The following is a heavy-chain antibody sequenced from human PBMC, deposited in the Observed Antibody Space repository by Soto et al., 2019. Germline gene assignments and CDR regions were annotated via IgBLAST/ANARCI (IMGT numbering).Heavy chain of an antibody. D-gene: IGHD4-17*01. CDR2: IYSGGST. J-gene: IGHJ4*02. CDR1: GFTVSSNY. V-gene: IGHV3-66*01. Sequence: GGSLRLSCAASGFTVSSNYMSWVRQAPGKGLEWVSVIYSGGSTYYADSVKGRFTISRDNSKNTLYLQMNSLRAEDTAVYYCARDFSFYGDYFDYWGQGTLVTVSS. CDR3: ARDFSFYGDYFDY.